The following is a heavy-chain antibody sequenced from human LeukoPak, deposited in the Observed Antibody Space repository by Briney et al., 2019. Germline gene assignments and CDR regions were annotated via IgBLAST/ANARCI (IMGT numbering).Heavy chain of an antibody. CDR3: ARHRASYQLRRGWFDP. J-gene: IGHJ5*02. CDR1: GGSISSSSYY. D-gene: IGHD2-2*01. Sequence: SETLSLTCTVSGGSISSSSYYWGWIRQPPGKGLEWIGSIYYSGSTYYNPSLKSRVTISVDTSKNQFSLKLSSVTAADTAVYYCARHRASYQLRRGWFDPWGQGTLVTVSS. CDR2: IYYSGST. V-gene: IGHV4-39*01.